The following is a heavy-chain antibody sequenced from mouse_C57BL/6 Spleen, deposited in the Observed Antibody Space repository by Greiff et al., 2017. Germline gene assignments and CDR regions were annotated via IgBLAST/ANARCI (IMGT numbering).Heavy chain of an antibody. CDR3: ARRETTFDY. V-gene: IGHV5-17*01. Sequence: EVKVVESGGGLVKPGGSLKLSCAASGFTFSDYGMHWVRQAPEKGLEWVAYISSGSSTIYYSDTVKGRFTISRDNAKNTLFLKMNSLRSEYTAMYYCARRETTFDYWGQGTTLTVSA. D-gene: IGHD1-1*01. J-gene: IGHJ2*01. CDR2: ISSGSSTI. CDR1: GFTFSDYG.